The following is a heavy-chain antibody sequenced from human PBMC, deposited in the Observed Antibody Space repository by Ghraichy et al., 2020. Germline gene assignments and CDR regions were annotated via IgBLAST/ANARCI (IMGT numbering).Heavy chain of an antibody. CDR3: ARGNGLGSSWYIRPNYYGMDV. Sequence: ASVKVSCKASGYTFTSYDINWVRQATGQGLEWMGWMNPNSGNTGYAQKFQGRVTMTRNTSISTAYMELSSLRSEDTAVYYCARGNGLGSSWYIRPNYYGMDVWGQGTTVTVSS. J-gene: IGHJ6*02. D-gene: IGHD6-13*01. CDR2: MNPNSGNT. V-gene: IGHV1-8*01. CDR1: GYTFTSYD.